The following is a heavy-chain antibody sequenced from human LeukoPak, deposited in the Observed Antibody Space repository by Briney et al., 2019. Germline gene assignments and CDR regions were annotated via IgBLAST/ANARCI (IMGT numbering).Heavy chain of an antibody. V-gene: IGHV1-2*02. CDR2: INPNSGGT. CDR1: GYTFTGYN. J-gene: IGHJ6*04. CDR3: AGRIAAADTRPYYYYYGMDV. D-gene: IGHD6-13*01. Sequence: ASVKVSCKASGYTFTGYNMHWVRQAPGQGLEWMGWINPNSGGTNYAQKFQGRVTITADESTSTAYMELSSLRSEDTAVYYCAGRIAAADTRPYYYYYGMDVWGKGTTVTVSS.